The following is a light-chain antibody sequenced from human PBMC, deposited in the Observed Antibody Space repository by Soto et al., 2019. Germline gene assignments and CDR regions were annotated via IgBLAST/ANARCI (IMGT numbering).Light chain of an antibody. CDR3: CSYAGDTTFFV. J-gene: IGLJ1*01. Sequence: QSVLTQPASMSGSPGQSITISCTGTSSDVGSYYPVSWFQQHPGKAPKLIIYEVNKRPSGVSDRFSGSKSGNTASLTISGLQAADEAAYYCCSYAGDTTFFVFGTGTKVTVL. V-gene: IGLV2-23*02. CDR1: SSDVGSYYP. CDR2: EVN.